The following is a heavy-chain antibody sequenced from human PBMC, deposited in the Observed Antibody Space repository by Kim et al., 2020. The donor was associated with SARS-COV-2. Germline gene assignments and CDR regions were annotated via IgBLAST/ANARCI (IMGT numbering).Heavy chain of an antibody. CDR3: ANPGGADY. D-gene: IGHD3-16*01. CDR2: GGSN. J-gene: IGHJ4*02. Sequence: GGSNYYADHGQDRFTITRDNSKNTLYLQMNSLRAGDTAVYYCANPGGADYWGQGTLVTVSS. V-gene: IGHV3-23*01.